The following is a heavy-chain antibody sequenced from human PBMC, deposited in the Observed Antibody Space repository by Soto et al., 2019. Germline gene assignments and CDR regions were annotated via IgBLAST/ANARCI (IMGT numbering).Heavy chain of an antibody. D-gene: IGHD6-6*01. V-gene: IGHV1-69*02. CDR2: IIPILGIA. J-gene: IGHJ3*02. CDR1: GGTFSSYT. Sequence: QVQLGQSGAEVKKPGSSVKVSCKASGGTFSSYTISWVRQAPGQGLEWMGRIIPILGIANYAQKFQGRVTITADKSTSTAYMELSSLRSEDTAVYYCASAQPKGGQLVAAFDICGQGTMVTVSS. CDR3: ASAQPKGGQLVAAFDI.